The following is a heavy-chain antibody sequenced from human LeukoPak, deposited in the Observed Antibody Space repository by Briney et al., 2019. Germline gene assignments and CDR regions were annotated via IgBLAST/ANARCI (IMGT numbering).Heavy chain of an antibody. Sequence: GASVKVSCKASGYTFTSYGISWVRQAPGQGLEWMGWISAYNGNINYAQKLQGRVTMTTDTSTSTAYMELRSLRSDDTAVYYCAREFRRGGSYVFDPWGQGTLVTVSS. CDR1: GYTFTSYG. CDR2: ISAYNGNI. D-gene: IGHD1-26*01. J-gene: IGHJ5*02. CDR3: AREFRRGGSYVFDP. V-gene: IGHV1-18*01.